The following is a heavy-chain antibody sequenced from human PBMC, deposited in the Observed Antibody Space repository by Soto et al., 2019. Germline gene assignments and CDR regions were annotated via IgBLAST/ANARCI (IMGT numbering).Heavy chain of an antibody. CDR1: GGSISSYS. V-gene: IGHV4-59*01. CDR2: IYNSGST. D-gene: IGHD6-13*01. J-gene: IGHJ4*02. CDR3: ARDSDLGAAGNVFDA. Sequence: SETLSLTCTVSGGSISSYSWSWIRQPPGKGLEWIGYIYNSGSTNYNPSLKSRVTISVDTSKNQFSLRLSSVTAADTAVYHCARDSDLGAAGNVFDAWGQRTLVTVSS.